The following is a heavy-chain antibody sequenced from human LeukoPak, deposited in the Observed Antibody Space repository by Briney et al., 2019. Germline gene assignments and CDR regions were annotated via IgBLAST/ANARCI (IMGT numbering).Heavy chain of an antibody. CDR1: GFTFDDYG. CDR3: ARSGYCSGGSCYSGAPIPDY. D-gene: IGHD2-15*01. V-gene: IGHV3-20*04. CDR2: INWNGGST. J-gene: IGHJ4*02. Sequence: GGSLRLSCAASGFTFDDYGMSWVRQAPGKGLEWVSGINWNGGSTGYADSVKGRFTISRDNAKNSLYLQMNSLRAEDTALYYCARSGYCSGGSCYSGAPIPDYWGQGTLVTVSS.